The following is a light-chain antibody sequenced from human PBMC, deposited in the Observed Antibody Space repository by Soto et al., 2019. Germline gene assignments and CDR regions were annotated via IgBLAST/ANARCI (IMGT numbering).Light chain of an antibody. Sequence: QSVLTQPPSVSGAPGQRVTISCTGSSSNIGAGYDVHWYQQLPETAPKLLIFADNIRPSGVPDRFSGSKSGTSASLAITGLHAEDEADHYCESYDSSLTSVVFGGGTKLTVL. CDR1: SSNIGAGYD. J-gene: IGLJ2*01. V-gene: IGLV1-40*01. CDR2: ADN. CDR3: ESYDSSLTSVV.